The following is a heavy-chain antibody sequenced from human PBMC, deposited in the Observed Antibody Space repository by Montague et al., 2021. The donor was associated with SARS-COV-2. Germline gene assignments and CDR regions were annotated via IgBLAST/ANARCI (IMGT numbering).Heavy chain of an antibody. CDR1: GGSISSPDYY. Sequence: SETLSLTCTVSGGSISSPDYYWGWIRQSPGKGLEWKGSISYAGSNYYNPSLRSRVSFSMDKTKKYFSLSLISVTAADTAVYFCARQLPSYCSTNKCYPYYFDVWGQGALVTVSS. V-gene: IGHV4-39*01. D-gene: IGHD2-2*01. J-gene: IGHJ4*02. CDR3: ARQLPSYCSTNKCYPYYFDV. CDR2: ISYAGSN.